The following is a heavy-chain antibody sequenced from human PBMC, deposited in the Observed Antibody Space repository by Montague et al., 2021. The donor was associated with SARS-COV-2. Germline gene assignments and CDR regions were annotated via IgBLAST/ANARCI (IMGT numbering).Heavy chain of an antibody. CDR2: IFYSGST. D-gene: IGHD3-10*01. J-gene: IGHJ4*01. Sequence: SETLSLTCTVSGGSISSSSYYWGWIRQPPGKGLKWIGSIFYSGSTVYNPSLKSRVTISVDTSKNQFSLKLSSVTAADTAVYYCASMVRAQVYYFDYWGQGTLVTVSS. CDR1: GGSISSSSYY. CDR3: ASMVRAQVYYFDY. V-gene: IGHV4-39*01.